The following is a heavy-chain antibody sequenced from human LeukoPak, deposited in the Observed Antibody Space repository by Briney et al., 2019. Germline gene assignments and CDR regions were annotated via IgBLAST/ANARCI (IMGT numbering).Heavy chain of an antibody. CDR3: ASFTQYYDFWPDAFDI. Sequence: GGSLRLSCAASGFTVSSNYMSWVRQAPGKGLEWVSVIYSGGSTYYADSVKGRFTISRDNSKNTLYLQMNSLRAEDTAVYYCASFTQYYDFWPDAFDIWGQGTMVTVSS. CDR2: IYSGGST. D-gene: IGHD3-3*01. J-gene: IGHJ3*02. CDR1: GFTVSSNY. V-gene: IGHV3-66*01.